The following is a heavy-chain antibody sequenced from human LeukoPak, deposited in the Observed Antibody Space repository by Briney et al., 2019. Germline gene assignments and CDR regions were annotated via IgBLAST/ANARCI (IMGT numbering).Heavy chain of an antibody. CDR2: INHSGST. V-gene: IGHV4-34*01. D-gene: IGHD1-26*01. CDR1: GGSFSGYY. Sequence: SETLSLTCAVYGGSFSGYYWIWIRQPPGKGLEWIGEINHSGSTNYNPSLKSRVTISVDTSKNQFSLKLSSVTAADTAVYYCASGSYYDAFDIWGQGTMVTVSS. J-gene: IGHJ3*02. CDR3: ASGSYYDAFDI.